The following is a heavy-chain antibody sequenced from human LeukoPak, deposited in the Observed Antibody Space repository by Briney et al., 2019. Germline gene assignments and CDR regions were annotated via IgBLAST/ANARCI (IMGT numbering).Heavy chain of an antibody. Sequence: RVASVNVSCKASGYTFTSYGISWVRQAPAQGLEWMGWISAYNGNTNYAQILQGRVTMTTDTSTSTAYMELRSLRSDDTAVYYCARAGIVVVVAATTDAFDIWGQGTMVTVSS. V-gene: IGHV1-18*04. CDR1: GYTFTSYG. CDR2: ISAYNGNT. J-gene: IGHJ3*02. CDR3: ARAGIVVVVAATTDAFDI. D-gene: IGHD2-15*01.